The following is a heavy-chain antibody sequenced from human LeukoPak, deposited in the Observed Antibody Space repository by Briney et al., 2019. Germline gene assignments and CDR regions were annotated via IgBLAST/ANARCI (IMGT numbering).Heavy chain of an antibody. V-gene: IGHV4-59*01. CDR1: GGSISSYY. J-gene: IGHJ6*02. CDR2: IYYSGST. Sequence: SETLSLTCTVSGGSISSYYWSWIRQPPGKGLEWIGYIYYSGSTNYNPSPKSRVTISVDTSKNQFSLKLSSVTAADTAVYYCARDPGGSGSYYNLDYYYGMDVWGQGTTVTVSS. CDR3: ARDPGGSGSYYNLDYYYGMDV. D-gene: IGHD3-10*01.